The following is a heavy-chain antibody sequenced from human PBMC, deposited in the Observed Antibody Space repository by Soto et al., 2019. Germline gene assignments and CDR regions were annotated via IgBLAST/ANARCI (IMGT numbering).Heavy chain of an antibody. CDR3: ARMDFWSAPGGFDY. V-gene: IGHV4-34*01. D-gene: IGHD3-3*01. CDR2: INHSGST. CDR1: GGSFSGYY. J-gene: IGHJ4*02. Sequence: QVQLQQWGAGLLKPSETLSLTCAVYGGSFSGYYWSWIRQPPGKGLEWIGEINHSGSTNYNPSLKSLVTISVDTSKNQFSLKLSSVTAADTAVYYCARMDFWSAPGGFDYWGQGTLVTVSS.